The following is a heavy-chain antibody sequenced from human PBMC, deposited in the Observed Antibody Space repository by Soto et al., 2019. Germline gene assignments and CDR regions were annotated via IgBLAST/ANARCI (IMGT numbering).Heavy chain of an antibody. CDR2: TYYRSKWYN. CDR3: AMGTGTFEY. D-gene: IGHD1-1*01. V-gene: IGHV6-1*01. J-gene: IGHJ4*02. Sequence: SQTLSLTCAISGDSVSSNSASWNLIRQSPSRGLEWLGRTYYRSKWYNDYAGSAKSRIIINPDTSKNQYSLQLNSVTPEDTAVYYCAMGTGTFEYWGQGILVTVYS. CDR1: GDSVSSNSAS.